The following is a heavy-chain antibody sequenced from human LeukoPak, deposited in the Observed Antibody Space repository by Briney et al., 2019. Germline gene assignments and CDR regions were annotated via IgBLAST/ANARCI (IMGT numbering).Heavy chain of an antibody. CDR3: ARESPGYSYGPPLP. CDR1: GGTFSSYA. J-gene: IGHJ5*02. Sequence: ASVKVSCKASGGTFSSYAISWVRQAPGQGLEWMAGINPIFGTANYAQKFQGRVTITADESTSTAYMELSSLRSEDTAVYYCARESPGYSYGPPLPWGQGTLVTVSS. D-gene: IGHD5-18*01. V-gene: IGHV1-69*13. CDR2: INPIFGTA.